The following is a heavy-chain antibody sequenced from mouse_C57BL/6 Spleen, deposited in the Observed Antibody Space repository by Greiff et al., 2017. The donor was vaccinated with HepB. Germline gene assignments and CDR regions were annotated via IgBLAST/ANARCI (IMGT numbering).Heavy chain of an antibody. CDR2: ISSGGDYI. D-gene: IGHD1-1*01. CDR3: TREYYYGSSSWFAY. CDR1: GFTFSSYA. V-gene: IGHV5-9-1*02. Sequence: EVKLVESGEGLVKPGGSLKLSCAASGFTFSSYAMSWVRQTPEKRLEWVAYISSGGDYIYYADTVKGRFTISRDNARNTLYLQMCSLKSEDTAMYYCTREYYYGSSSWFAYWGQGTLVTVSA. J-gene: IGHJ3*01.